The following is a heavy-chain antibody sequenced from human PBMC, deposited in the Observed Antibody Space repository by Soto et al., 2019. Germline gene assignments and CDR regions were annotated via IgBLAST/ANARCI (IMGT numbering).Heavy chain of an antibody. CDR3: ARSGSYYPARNWFGP. CDR1: GYTFTSYG. J-gene: IGHJ5*02. Sequence: QLVQSGVEMKNPGASVKVSCKASGYTFTSYGISWVGQAPGQGLEWMGWISGFNDDTNHAQKFQGRVTVTKDTSTSTAYMELRSLKSDDPAMYYCARSGSYYPARNWFGPWGQGTLVIVSS. D-gene: IGHD3-10*01. V-gene: IGHV1-18*01. CDR2: ISGFNDDT.